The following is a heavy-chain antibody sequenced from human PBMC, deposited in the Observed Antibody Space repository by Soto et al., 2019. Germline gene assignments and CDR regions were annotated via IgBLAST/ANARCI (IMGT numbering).Heavy chain of an antibody. J-gene: IGHJ6*02. CDR1: GFTFSSYA. Sequence: PGGSLRLSCAASGFTFSSYAMSWVRQAPGKGLEWVSAISGSGGSTYYADSVKGRFTISRDNSKNTLYLQMNSLRAEDTAVYYCAKTPAATQYYYYYGMDVWGQGTTVTVSS. CDR3: AKTPAATQYYYYYGMDV. CDR2: ISGSGGST. V-gene: IGHV3-23*01. D-gene: IGHD2-2*01.